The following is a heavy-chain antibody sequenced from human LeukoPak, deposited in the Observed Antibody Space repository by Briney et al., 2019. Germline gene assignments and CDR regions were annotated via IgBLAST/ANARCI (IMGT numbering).Heavy chain of an antibody. Sequence: SVTVSCKASGFTFTSSAVQWVRQARGQGGEGSGWIVVGSGNINSAQKFQERVTITTDMSTSTTYMELSSLSSEDTAVYYCASEPFGTYYGFVYWGQGTLVTVSS. V-gene: IGHV1-58*01. CDR2: IVVGSGNI. CDR1: GFTFTSSA. CDR3: ASEPFGTYYGFVY. J-gene: IGHJ4*02. D-gene: IGHD1-26*01.